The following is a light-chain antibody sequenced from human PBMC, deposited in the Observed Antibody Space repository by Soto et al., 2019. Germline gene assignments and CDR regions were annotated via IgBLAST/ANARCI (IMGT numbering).Light chain of an antibody. CDR2: SAT. CDR1: RGVSPNQ. CDR3: QVYGISPWT. Sequence: EIVLTQSPDTLSLSPGGTATFSGRAVRGVSPNQLAWNQQKRGQAPRLVFHSATTKANAFPSRFSASGSGTDFTLTISRLEPEDFALYYCQVYGISPWTFGQGTKVEIK. J-gene: IGKJ1*01. V-gene: IGKV3-20*01.